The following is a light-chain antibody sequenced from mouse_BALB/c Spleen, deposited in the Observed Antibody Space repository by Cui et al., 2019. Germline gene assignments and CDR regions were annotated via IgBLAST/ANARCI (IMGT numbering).Light chain of an antibody. Sequence: DIQLTQSPATLSASVGETVTITCRASGSINNYLEWYQQKQGNSPQLLIYNAKTLADGVPSRFSGSGSGTQYSLKINSMEPEDFGSYYCQHCRSTPYTFGGGTKMEIK. CDR1: GSINNY. CDR2: NAK. CDR3: QHCRSTPYT. J-gene: IGKJ2*01. V-gene: IGKV12-41*01.